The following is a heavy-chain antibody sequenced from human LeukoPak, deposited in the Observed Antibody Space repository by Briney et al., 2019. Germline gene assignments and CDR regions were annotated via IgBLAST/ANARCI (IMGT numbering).Heavy chain of an antibody. Sequence: GGSLRLSCAASGFTFSSYAMHWVRQAPGKGLEWVAVISYDGSNKYYADSVKGRFTISRDNSKNTLYLQMNSLRAEDTAVYSCARDSHPVLLWFGELGFPNYWGQGTLVTVSS. CDR2: ISYDGSNK. V-gene: IGHV3-30*04. D-gene: IGHD3-10*01. J-gene: IGHJ4*02. CDR1: GFTFSSYA. CDR3: ARDSHPVLLWFGELGFPNY.